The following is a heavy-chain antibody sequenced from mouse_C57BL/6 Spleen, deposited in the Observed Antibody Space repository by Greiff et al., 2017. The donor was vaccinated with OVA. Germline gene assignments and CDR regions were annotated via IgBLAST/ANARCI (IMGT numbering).Heavy chain of an antibody. J-gene: IGHJ3*01. CDR2: ISDGGSYT. Sequence: EVQLVESGGGLVKPGGSLKLSCAASGFTFSSYAMSWVRQTPEKRLEWVATISDGGSYTYYPDNVKGRFTISRDNAKNNLYLQMSHLKSEDTAMYYCARDLTGRGNFAYWGQGTLVTVSA. V-gene: IGHV5-4*01. CDR3: ARDLTGRGNFAY. D-gene: IGHD4-1*01. CDR1: GFTFSSYA.